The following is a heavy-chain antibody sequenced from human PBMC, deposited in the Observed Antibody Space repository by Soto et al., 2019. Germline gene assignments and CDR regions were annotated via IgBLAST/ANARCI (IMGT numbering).Heavy chain of an antibody. CDR2: INPNSGGT. CDR3: ARSRVAVNYWFDP. V-gene: IGHV1-2*02. CDR1: GYTFTGYY. Sequence: ASVKVSCKASGYTFTGYYMHWVRQAPGQGLEWMGWINPNSGGTNYAQKFQGRVTMTRDTSISTAYMELSRLRSDDTAVYYYARSRVAVNYWFDPWGQGTLVTVSS. J-gene: IGHJ5*02. D-gene: IGHD6-19*01.